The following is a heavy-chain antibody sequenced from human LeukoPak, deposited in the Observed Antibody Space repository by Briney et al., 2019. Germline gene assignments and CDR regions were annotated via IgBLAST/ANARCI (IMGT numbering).Heavy chain of an antibody. CDR3: ARDRVVATIPDAFDI. V-gene: IGHV1-2*02. J-gene: IGHJ3*02. CDR2: INPNSGGT. D-gene: IGHD5-12*01. CDR1: GYTFTGYY. Sequence: ASVKVSCKASGYTFTGYYMHWVRQAPGQGLEWMGWINPNSGGTNYAQKFQGRVTMTRDTSISTAYMELSRLRSDDTAVYYCARDRVVATIPDAFDIWGQGTMVTVSS.